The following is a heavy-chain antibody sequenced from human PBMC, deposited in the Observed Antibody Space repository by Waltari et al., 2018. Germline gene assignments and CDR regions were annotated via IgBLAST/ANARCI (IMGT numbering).Heavy chain of an antibody. CDR3: ATFVSGSFTFPDY. J-gene: IGHJ4*02. V-gene: IGHV1-2*06. D-gene: IGHD3-16*01. Sequence: QVELVQSGAEVRKPGASVKVSCKASGYSLTSYYMHWVRQAPGLGLEWMGRINPNSGDTNSAPKFQGRVTLTRDTSVNTAFLELRSLTSDDTAVYYCATFVSGSFTFPDYWGQGTLVTVSS. CDR1: GYSLTSYY. CDR2: INPNSGDT.